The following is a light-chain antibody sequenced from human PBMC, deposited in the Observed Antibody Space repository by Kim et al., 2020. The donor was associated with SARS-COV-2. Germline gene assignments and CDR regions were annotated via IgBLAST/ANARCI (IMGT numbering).Light chain of an antibody. Sequence: DIQMTQSPSTLSASVGDRVTINCRASQSISSWLAWYQQKPGKAPKLLIYKASSLESGVPSRFSGSGSGTEFTLTISSLQPDDFASYYCQQYNSYPYTFGQGTKLEI. CDR3: QQYNSYPYT. CDR2: KAS. CDR1: QSISSW. J-gene: IGKJ2*01. V-gene: IGKV1-5*03.